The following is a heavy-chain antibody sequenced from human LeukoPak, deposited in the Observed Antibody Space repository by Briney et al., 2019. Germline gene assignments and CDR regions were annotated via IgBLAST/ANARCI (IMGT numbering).Heavy chain of an antibody. CDR1: GGTFSSYA. CDR2: IIPIFGTA. V-gene: IGHV1-69*13. Sequence: GASVNVSCKASGGTFSSYAISWVRQAPGQGLEWMGGIIPIFGTANYAQKFQGRVTITADESTSTAYMELSSLRSEDTAVYYCAKSPAYCYDSSGYYYGYFQHWGQGTLVTVSS. J-gene: IGHJ1*01. CDR3: AKSPAYCYDSSGYYYGYFQH. D-gene: IGHD3-22*01.